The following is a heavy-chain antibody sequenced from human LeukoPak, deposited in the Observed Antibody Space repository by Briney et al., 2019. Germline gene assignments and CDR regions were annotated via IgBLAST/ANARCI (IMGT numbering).Heavy chain of an antibody. CDR2: IYSGGST. Sequence: GGSLRLSCAASGFTVSSNYMSWVRQAPGKGLEWVSVIYSGGSTYYADSVKGRFTISRDNSKNTLYLQTNSLRAEDTAVYYCARFDTGYYGMDVWGQGTTVTVSS. CDR3: ARFDTGYYGMDV. CDR1: GFTVSSNY. V-gene: IGHV3-53*01. J-gene: IGHJ6*02. D-gene: IGHD3-9*01.